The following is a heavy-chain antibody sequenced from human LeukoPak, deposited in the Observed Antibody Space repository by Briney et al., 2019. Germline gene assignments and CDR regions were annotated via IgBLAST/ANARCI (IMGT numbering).Heavy chain of an antibody. V-gene: IGHV1-2*02. Sequence: ASVKVSCKASGYTFTAYYMHWVRQAPGQGLEWMGWINPNSGGTNYAQNFQGRVTMTRDTSISTAYLELSSLRSDDTAVYYCARGRFREGNEYWGQGTLVTVSS. CDR1: GYTFTAYY. CDR3: ARGRFREGNEY. CDR2: INPNSGGT. D-gene: IGHD5-24*01. J-gene: IGHJ4*02.